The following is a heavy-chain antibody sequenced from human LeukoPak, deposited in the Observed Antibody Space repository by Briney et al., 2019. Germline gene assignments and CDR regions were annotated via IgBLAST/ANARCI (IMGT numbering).Heavy chain of an antibody. V-gene: IGHV1-18*01. J-gene: IGHJ4*02. D-gene: IGHD3-9*01. Sequence: ASVKVSCKASGYTFTSYGISWVRQAPGQGLEWMGWISAYNGNTNYAQKLQGRVTMTTDTFTSTAYMELRSLRSDDTAVYYCARGLTGYYSGLEFDYWGQGTLVTVSS. CDR1: GYTFTSYG. CDR3: ARGLTGYYSGLEFDY. CDR2: ISAYNGNT.